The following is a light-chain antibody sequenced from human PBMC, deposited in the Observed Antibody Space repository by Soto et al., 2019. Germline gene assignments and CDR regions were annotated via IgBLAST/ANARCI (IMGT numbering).Light chain of an antibody. Sequence: QSVLTQPPSASGTPGQRVTISCSGSSSNIGSNYVYWYQQLPGTAPKLLIYRNNQRPSGVPDRFSGSKSDTSASLAISGLRSEDEADYYCAAWDDSLSVVVFGGGTQLTVL. V-gene: IGLV1-47*01. CDR2: RNN. CDR1: SSNIGSNY. J-gene: IGLJ2*01. CDR3: AAWDDSLSVVV.